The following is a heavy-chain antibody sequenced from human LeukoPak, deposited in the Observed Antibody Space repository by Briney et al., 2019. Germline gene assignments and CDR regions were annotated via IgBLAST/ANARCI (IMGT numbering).Heavy chain of an antibody. CDR3: ARQYYYDSSGSSYYFDY. J-gene: IGHJ4*02. Sequence: GESLKISCKGSGYSFTSYWIGWVRQVPGKGLEWMGIIYPGDSDTRYSPSFQGQVTISADKSISTAYLQWSSLKASDTAMYYCARQYYYDSSGSSYYFDYWGQGTLVTVSS. D-gene: IGHD3-22*01. V-gene: IGHV5-51*01. CDR1: GYSFTSYW. CDR2: IYPGDSDT.